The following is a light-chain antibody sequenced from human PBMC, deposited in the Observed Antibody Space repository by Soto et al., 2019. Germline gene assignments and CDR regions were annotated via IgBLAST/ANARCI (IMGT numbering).Light chain of an antibody. CDR3: QHYGTSSRT. V-gene: IGKV3-20*01. J-gene: IGKJ1*01. CDR2: GAT. CDR1: QSVTSNY. Sequence: EIVLTQSPGTLSLSPGERATLSCRASQSVTSNYLAWYQQKPGQAPRLLIYGATSRATGIPDRFSGSGSGKDFTLTISRLEPEDFAVYYCQHYGTSSRTFGQGTKVEI.